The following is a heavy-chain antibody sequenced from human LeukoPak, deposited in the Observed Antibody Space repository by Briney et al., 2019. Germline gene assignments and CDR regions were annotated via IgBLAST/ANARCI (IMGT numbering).Heavy chain of an antibody. CDR2: ISSTSAYT. J-gene: IGHJ4*02. CDR1: GFPFTSGFTFSDYY. V-gene: IGHV3-11*06. D-gene: IGHD2-8*02. CDR3: ARGGTGAFDY. Sequence: GGSLRLSCAASGFPFTSGFTFSDYYMSCIRQAPGKGREWVSYISSTSAYTSYADSVKGRFTISRDNANNSLFLQMNGLRAEDTAIYYCARGGTGAFDYWGQGTLVTVSS.